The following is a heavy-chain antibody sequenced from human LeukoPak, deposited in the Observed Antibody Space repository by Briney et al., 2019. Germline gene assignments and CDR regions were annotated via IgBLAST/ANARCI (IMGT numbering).Heavy chain of an antibody. J-gene: IGHJ4*02. Sequence: GGSLRLSCAASGFTFDDYAMHWVRQAPGKGLEWVSGISWNSGSIGYADSVKGRFTISRDNAKNSLYLQMNSLRAEDTALYYCVAGSLAYGSGRLSDYWGQGTLVTVSS. V-gene: IGHV3-9*01. CDR1: GFTFDDYA. D-gene: IGHD3-10*01. CDR3: VAGSLAYGSGRLSDY. CDR2: ISWNSGSI.